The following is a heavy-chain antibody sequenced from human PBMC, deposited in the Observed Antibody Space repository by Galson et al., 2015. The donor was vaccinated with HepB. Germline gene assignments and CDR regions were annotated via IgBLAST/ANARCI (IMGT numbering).Heavy chain of an antibody. J-gene: IGHJ5*02. Sequence: SETLSLTCTVSGGSISSYYWSWIRQPPGKGLEWIGYIYYSGSTNYNPSLKSRVTISVDTSKNQFSLKLSSVTAADTAVYYCARGRDSSSWSKTWFDPWGQGTLVTVSS. CDR3: ARGRDSSSWSKTWFDP. CDR1: GGSISSYY. D-gene: IGHD6-13*01. CDR2: IYYSGST. V-gene: IGHV4-59*01.